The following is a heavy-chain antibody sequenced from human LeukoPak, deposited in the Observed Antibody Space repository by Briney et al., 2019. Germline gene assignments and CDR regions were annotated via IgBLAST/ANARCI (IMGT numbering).Heavy chain of an antibody. V-gene: IGHV4-34*01. J-gene: IGHJ5*02. Sequence: SETLSLTCAVYGGSFSGYYWSWIRQPPGKGLEWIGEINHSGSTNYNPSPKSRVTISVDTSKNQFSLKLSSVTAADTAVYYCARLDGSYFLFDPWGQGTLVTVSS. CDR1: GGSFSGYY. CDR2: INHSGST. D-gene: IGHD1-26*01. CDR3: ARLDGSYFLFDP.